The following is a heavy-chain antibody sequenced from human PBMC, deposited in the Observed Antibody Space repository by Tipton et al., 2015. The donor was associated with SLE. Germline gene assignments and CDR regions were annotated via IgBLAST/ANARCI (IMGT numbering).Heavy chain of an antibody. J-gene: IGHJ6*02. D-gene: IGHD3-10*01. CDR2: ISTYNGNT. V-gene: IGHV1-18*01. CDR3: AREVYSGSYYYYYGMDV. CDR1: GYTFTSYG. Sequence: SGAEVKRPGASVKVSCKASGYTFTSYGISWVRQAPGQGLEWMGWISTYNGNTHYAQNLQGRVTMTTYTSTSTAYMELRSLRSDDTAVYYCAREVYSGSYYYYYGMDVWGQGTTVTISS.